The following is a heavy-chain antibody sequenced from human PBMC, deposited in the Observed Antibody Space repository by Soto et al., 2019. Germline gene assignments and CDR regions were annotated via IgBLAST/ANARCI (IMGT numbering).Heavy chain of an antibody. V-gene: IGHV1-69*13. Sequence: SVKVSCKASGGTFSSYAISWVRQAPGQGLEWMGGIVPIFGTANYAQKFQGRVTITADESTSTAYMELSSLRSEDTAVYYCASWNSSGSQEHGAFDIWGQGTMVTVSS. CDR2: IVPIFGTA. J-gene: IGHJ3*02. CDR1: GGTFSSYA. D-gene: IGHD3-22*01. CDR3: ASWNSSGSQEHGAFDI.